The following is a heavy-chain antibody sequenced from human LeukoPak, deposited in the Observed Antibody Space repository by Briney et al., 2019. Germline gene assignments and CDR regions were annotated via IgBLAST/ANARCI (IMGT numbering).Heavy chain of an antibody. J-gene: IGHJ5*02. CDR3: ARDTGRWLVPNWFDP. CDR1: GFTFSSYA. Sequence: GGSLRLSCAASGFTFSSYAMSWVRQAPGKGLEWVSVISGGGSRTYYAASVKGRFTISRDNSENTLYLQMNSLRAEDTAVYYCARDTGRWLVPNWFDPWGQGTLVTVSS. V-gene: IGHV3-23*01. D-gene: IGHD6-19*01. CDR2: ISGGGSRT.